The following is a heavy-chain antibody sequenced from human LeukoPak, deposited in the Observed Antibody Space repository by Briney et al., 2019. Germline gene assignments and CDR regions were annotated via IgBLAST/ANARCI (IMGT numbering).Heavy chain of an antibody. J-gene: IGHJ3*02. CDR1: GYTFTSYG. D-gene: IGHD3-22*01. V-gene: IGHV1-18*01. CDR3: ARDSHYYDSSGYPFEAFDI. CDR2: ISAYNGNT. Sequence: ASVKVSCKASGYTFTSYGISWVRQAPGQGLEWMGWISAYNGNTNYAQKLQGRVTMTTDTSSSTAYMELRSLRSDDTAVYYCARDSHYYDSSGYPFEAFDIWGQGTMVTVSS.